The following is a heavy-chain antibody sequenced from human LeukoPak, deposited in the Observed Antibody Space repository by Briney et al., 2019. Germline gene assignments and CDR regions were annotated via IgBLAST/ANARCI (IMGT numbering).Heavy chain of an antibody. V-gene: IGHV3-11*01. CDR2: ISSSGSTI. CDR3: ARAAVVAASPIYYYYYGMDV. J-gene: IGHJ6*02. Sequence: PGGSLRLSCAASEFTFSDYYMSWIRQAPGKGLEWVSYISSSGSTIYYADSVKGRFTISRDNAKNSLYLQMNSLRAEDTAVYYCARAAVVAASPIYYYYYGMDVWGQGTTVTVSS. D-gene: IGHD2-15*01. CDR1: EFTFSDYY.